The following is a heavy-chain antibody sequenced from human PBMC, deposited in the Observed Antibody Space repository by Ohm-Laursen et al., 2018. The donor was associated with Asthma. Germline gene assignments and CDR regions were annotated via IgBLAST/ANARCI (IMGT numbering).Heavy chain of an antibody. CDR1: GITFSDSY. CDR3: AREWGGMDV. J-gene: IGHJ6*02. CDR2: GGSYYDGGLK. Sequence: SLRLSCTASGITFSDSYMTWIRQAPGKGLEWVAVGGSYYDGGLKYYADSVNGRFTISRDNAKHSLYLQMTSLRAEDTAVYYCAREWGGMDVWGLGATVTVSS. D-gene: IGHD1-26*01. V-gene: IGHV3-30-3*01.